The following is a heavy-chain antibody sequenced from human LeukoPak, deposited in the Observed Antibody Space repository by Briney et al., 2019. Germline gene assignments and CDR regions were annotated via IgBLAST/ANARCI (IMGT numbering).Heavy chain of an antibody. Sequence: PGRSLRLSCAASGFTFSSYAMHWVRQAPDKGLEWVAVISYDGSNKYYADSVKGRFTISRDNSKNTLYLQMNSLRAEDTAVYYCARDVRDAFDIWGQGTMVTVSS. CDR3: ARDVRDAFDI. J-gene: IGHJ3*02. CDR2: ISYDGSNK. V-gene: IGHV3-30*04. CDR1: GFTFSSYA.